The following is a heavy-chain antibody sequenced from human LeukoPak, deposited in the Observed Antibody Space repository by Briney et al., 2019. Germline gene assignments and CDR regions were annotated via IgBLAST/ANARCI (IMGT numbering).Heavy chain of an antibody. CDR3: ASRPRRYYYDSSGYNFLFDP. CDR1: GGSFSGYY. Sequence: SETLSLTCAVYGGSFSGYYWSWIRQPPGKGLEWIGEINHSGSTTYNPSLKSRATIPSDTSKNQSPLKLSSVTAADTAVYYCASRPRRYYYDSSGYNFLFDPWGQGTLVTVSS. J-gene: IGHJ5*02. D-gene: IGHD3-22*01. CDR2: INHSGST. V-gene: IGHV4-34*01.